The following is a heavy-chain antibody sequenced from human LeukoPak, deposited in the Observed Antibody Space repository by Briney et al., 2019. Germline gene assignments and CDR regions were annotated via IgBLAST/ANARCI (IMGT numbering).Heavy chain of an antibody. CDR3: ARGGSGGYSRSSYQDF. Sequence: SETLSLTCTVSGGSISGYYWSWIRQPPGKGLEWIGYIYYSGSTNYNPSLKSRVTISVDMSKNQFSLKLSSVTAADTAVYYCARGGSGGYSRSSYQDFWAQGPLVTVSS. CDR1: GGSISGYY. V-gene: IGHV4-59*01. D-gene: IGHD6-6*01. CDR2: IYYSGST. J-gene: IGHJ4*02.